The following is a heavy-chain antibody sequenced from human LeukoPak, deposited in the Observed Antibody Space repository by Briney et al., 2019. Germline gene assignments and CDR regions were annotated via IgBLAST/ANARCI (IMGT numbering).Heavy chain of an antibody. CDR1: GFAFSSYS. V-gene: IGHV3-21*01. D-gene: IGHD7-27*01. CDR3: ARDLLNWGFDY. Sequence: GGSLRLSCAASGFAFSSYSMNWVRQAPGKGLEWVSSISSSSSYIYYADSVKGRFTISRDNAKNSLYLQMNSLRAEDTAVYYCARDLLNWGFDYWGQGTLVAVSS. CDR2: ISSSSSYI. J-gene: IGHJ4*02.